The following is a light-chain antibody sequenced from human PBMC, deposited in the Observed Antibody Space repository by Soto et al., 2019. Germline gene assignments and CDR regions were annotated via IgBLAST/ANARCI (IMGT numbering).Light chain of an antibody. CDR3: LQINSYPYT. CDR2: AAS. CDR1: QGITTY. J-gene: IGKJ2*01. V-gene: IGKV1-9*01. Sequence: IQLTQSPSSLPASVGDRVTITCRASQGITTYLAWYQQKPGKAPKLLIYAASALQSGVPSRLSGSGSGTDFTLTISSLQPEDFATYYCLQINSYPYTFGQGTKLEIK.